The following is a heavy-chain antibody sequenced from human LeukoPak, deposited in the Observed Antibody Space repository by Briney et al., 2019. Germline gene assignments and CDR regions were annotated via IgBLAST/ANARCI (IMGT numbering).Heavy chain of an antibody. CDR1: GLTFSGYS. CDR3: GRGGIAEIKGDY. J-gene: IGHJ4*02. V-gene: IGHV3-48*04. CDR2: ISGRSGTT. D-gene: IGHD6-13*01. Sequence: GGSLRLSCVGSGLTFSGYSMNWVRQDPGKGLEWVSYISGRSGTTYYADSVKGRFTISRDNAKNSLFLQMNSLRVEDTAVYYCGRGGIAEIKGDYWGRGTLVTVSS.